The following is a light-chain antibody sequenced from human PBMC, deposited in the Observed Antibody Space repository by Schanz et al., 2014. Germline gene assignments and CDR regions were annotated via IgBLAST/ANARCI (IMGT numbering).Light chain of an antibody. CDR3: SSHTSSNTWV. V-gene: IGLV1-40*01. Sequence: QSVLTQPPSVSGAPGQRVTISCTGSSSNIGAGYGVHWYQQLPGTAPKLLIYDNSRRPSGVPDRFSGSKSGNTASLTISGLQAEDEADYYCSSHTSSNTWVFGGGTKLTVL. CDR2: DNS. CDR1: SSNIGAGYG. J-gene: IGLJ3*02.